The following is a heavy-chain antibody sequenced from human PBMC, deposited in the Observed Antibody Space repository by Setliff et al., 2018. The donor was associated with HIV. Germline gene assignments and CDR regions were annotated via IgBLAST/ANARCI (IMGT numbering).Heavy chain of an antibody. CDR2: VYPSDGST. CDR3: ARAPSRPYYFDY. D-gene: IGHD2-2*01. V-gene: IGHV1-46*01. J-gene: IGHJ4*02. Sequence: ASVKVSCKASGYTFTGYYMHWARQAPGQGLEWMGMVYPSDGSTSYAQKFQGRVTITTDESTSTAYMELSSLRSEDTAVYYCARAPSRPYYFDYWGQGTLVTVSS. CDR1: GYTFTGYY.